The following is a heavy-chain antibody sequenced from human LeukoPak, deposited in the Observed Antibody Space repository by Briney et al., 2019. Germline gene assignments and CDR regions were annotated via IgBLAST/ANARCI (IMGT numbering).Heavy chain of an antibody. V-gene: IGHV4-4*07. Sequence: PSETLSLTCTVSGASISSYYWSWIRQPAGKGLDWIGHIFISETTKYNPSLKSRVTMSLDTSKNQFSLKLSSVTAADTAVYYCARDLATAATADRAFDIWGPGTMVTVSS. CDR1: GASISSYY. CDR3: ARDLATAATADRAFDI. CDR2: IFISETT. J-gene: IGHJ3*02. D-gene: IGHD6-13*01.